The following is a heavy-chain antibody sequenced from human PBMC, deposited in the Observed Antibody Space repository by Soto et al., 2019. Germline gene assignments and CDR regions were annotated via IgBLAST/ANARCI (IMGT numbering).Heavy chain of an antibody. V-gene: IGHV3-9*01. CDR1: GFTFDDYA. CDR3: AKDSCSSTSCYPAYSYYMDV. CDR2: ISWNGGSI. D-gene: IGHD2-2*01. J-gene: IGHJ6*03. Sequence: EVQLVESGGGLVQPGRSLRLSCAASGFTFDDYAMHWVRQAPGKGLEWVSGISWNGGSIGYADSVKGRFTISRDNAKYSLYLQMNSLRAEDTALYYCAKDSCSSTSCYPAYSYYMDVWGKGTTVTVSS.